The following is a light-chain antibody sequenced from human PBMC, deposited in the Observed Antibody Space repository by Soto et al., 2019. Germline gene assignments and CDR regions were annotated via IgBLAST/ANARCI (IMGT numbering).Light chain of an antibody. CDR2: EVT. J-gene: IGLJ3*02. CDR3: FSYAGSSSWV. V-gene: IGLV2-23*02. CDR1: RSDIGSYNS. Sequence: QSALPQPASVSGSPGQSITISCTGTRSDIGSYNSIAWYQQHPGKAPRVMIFEVTKRPSGISNRFSGSKSGSTASLTISGLQAEDEADYFCFSYAGSSSWVFGGGTQLTVL.